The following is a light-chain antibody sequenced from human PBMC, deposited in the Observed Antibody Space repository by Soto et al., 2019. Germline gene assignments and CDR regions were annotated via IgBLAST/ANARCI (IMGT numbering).Light chain of an antibody. V-gene: IGKV3-15*01. CDR2: GAS. Sequence: EIVMTQSPATLYVSPGERATLSCRASQSISRNLAWYQQKPGQAPRLLIYGASTKATDVPARFSGSGSGTEVTLTISSLRCVDSAGYYWQLYKNGPPGYTFGQVTKLQIK. CDR3: QLYKNGPPGYT. J-gene: IGKJ2*01. CDR1: QSISRN.